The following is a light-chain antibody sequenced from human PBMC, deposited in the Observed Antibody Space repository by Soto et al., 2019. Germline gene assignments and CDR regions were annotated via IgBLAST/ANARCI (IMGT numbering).Light chain of an antibody. V-gene: IGLV2-14*01. J-gene: IGLJ1*01. CDR1: TNDVGAYNY. CDR2: EVT. CDR3: ASYSTITPFV. Sequence: QSALTQPASGSGSPGHSISIVCTGSTNDVGAYNYVSWYQLHPGKAPKVIIHEVTNRPSGVSNRFSGSKSGNPASLTISGLRAEDEADYFCASYSTITPFVLGTGTQLTVL.